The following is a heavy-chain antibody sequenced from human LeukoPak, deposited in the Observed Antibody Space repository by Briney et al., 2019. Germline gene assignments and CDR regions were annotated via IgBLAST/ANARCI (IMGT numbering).Heavy chain of an antibody. Sequence: GGSLRLSCAASGFTFSSYSMNWVRQAPGKGLEWVSSISSSSRYTFYADSVKGRFTISRDNAKNSLYLQVNSLRDEDTAMYYCAREGGSGSYLDYWGQGTLVTVSS. CDR1: GFTFSSYS. V-gene: IGHV3-21*01. CDR3: AREGGSGSYLDY. D-gene: IGHD1-26*01. CDR2: ISSSSRYT. J-gene: IGHJ4*02.